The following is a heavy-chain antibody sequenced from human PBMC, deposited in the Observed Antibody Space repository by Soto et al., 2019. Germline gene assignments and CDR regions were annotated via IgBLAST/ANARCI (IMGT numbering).Heavy chain of an antibody. D-gene: IGHD4-17*01. V-gene: IGHV3-7*01. CDR3: ARNPSNDYGDYVLIYPHYFDY. Sequence: GGSLRLSCAASGFTFSSYWMSWVRQAPGKGLEWVANIKQDGSEKYYVDSVKGRFTISRDNAKNSLYLQMNSLRAEDTAVDYCARNPSNDYGDYVLIYPHYFDYWGQGTLVTVSS. CDR2: IKQDGSEK. CDR1: GFTFSSYW. J-gene: IGHJ4*02.